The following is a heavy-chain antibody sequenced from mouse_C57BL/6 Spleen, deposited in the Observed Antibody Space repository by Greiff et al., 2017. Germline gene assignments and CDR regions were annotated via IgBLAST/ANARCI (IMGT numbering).Heavy chain of an antibody. CDR1: GFTFSDYG. CDR2: LSRGSSTI. J-gene: IGHJ1*03. V-gene: IGHV5-17*01. Sequence: EVMLVESGGGLVKPGGSLKLSCAASGFTFSDYGMHWVRQAPEKGLEWVAYLSRGSSTIYYADTVKGRFTFSKDKAKNTLFLQMTSLSSEETAMYYCARRDYYGSSWYFDVWGTGTTVTVSS. D-gene: IGHD1-1*01. CDR3: ARRDYYGSSWYFDV.